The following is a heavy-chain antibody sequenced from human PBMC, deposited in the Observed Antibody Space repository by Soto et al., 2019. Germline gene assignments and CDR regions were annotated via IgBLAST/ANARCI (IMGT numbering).Heavy chain of an antibody. Sequence: PGGSLRLSCAASGFIFNSYWMHWVRQAPGKGLVRVSRINTDESSRSYADSVKGRFTISRDNAKNTLYLQMNSLRAEDTAVYFCARDRVPQLGYYGMDVWGQGTTVTVSS. CDR2: INTDESSR. V-gene: IGHV3-74*01. J-gene: IGHJ6*02. CDR1: GFIFNSYW. CDR3: ARDRVPQLGYYGMDV. D-gene: IGHD2-2*01.